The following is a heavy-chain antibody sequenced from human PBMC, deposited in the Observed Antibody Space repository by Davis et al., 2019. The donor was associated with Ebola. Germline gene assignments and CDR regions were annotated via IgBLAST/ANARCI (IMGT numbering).Heavy chain of an antibody. Sequence: PSETLSLTCSLSGASIRSNYYWAWIRQPPGKGLEWIGAIHYSGITYYNPSLKSRVTISVDSSEGQFSLRVSSVTAADTAVYYCGRHQEEDGSNPKPVDCWGQGTLVVVSS. CDR2: IHYSGIT. J-gene: IGHJ4*02. CDR1: GASIRSNYY. CDR3: GRHQEEDGSNPKPVDC. V-gene: IGHV4-39*01.